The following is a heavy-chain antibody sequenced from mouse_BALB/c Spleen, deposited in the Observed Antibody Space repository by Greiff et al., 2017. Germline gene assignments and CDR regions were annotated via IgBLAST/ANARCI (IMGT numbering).Heavy chain of an antibody. CDR3: ARDDYERAMDY. J-gene: IGHJ4*01. D-gene: IGHD2-4*01. CDR2: ISSGGGST. V-gene: IGHV5-12-1*01. CDR1: GFAFSSYD. Sequence: EVQLVESGGGLVKPGGSLKLSCAASGFAFSSYDMSWVRQTPEKRLEWVAYISSGGGSTYYPDTVKGRFTISRDNAKNTLYLQMSSLKSEDTAMYYCARDDYERAMDYWGQGTSVTVSS.